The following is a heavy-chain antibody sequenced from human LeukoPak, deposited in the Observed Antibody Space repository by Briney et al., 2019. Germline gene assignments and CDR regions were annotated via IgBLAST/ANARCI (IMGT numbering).Heavy chain of an antibody. CDR3: ARDLYDIGLDY. CDR1: GGSISSYY. CDR2: IYYSGST. Sequence: SETLSLTCTVSGGSISSYYWSWIRQPPGKGLEWIGHIYYSGSTNYNPSLKSRVTISVDTSKNQFSLKLSSVTAADTAVYYCARDLYDIGLDYWGQGTLVTVSS. V-gene: IGHV4-59*01. J-gene: IGHJ4*02. D-gene: IGHD3-9*01.